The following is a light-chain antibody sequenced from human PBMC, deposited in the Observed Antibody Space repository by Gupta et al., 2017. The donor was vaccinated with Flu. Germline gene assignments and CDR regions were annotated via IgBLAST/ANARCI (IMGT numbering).Light chain of an antibody. CDR1: QDISNY. Sequence: SSLSVSVGDRLTITCQASQDISNYLNGYQQKPGKAPKRLIYAASNLQAGVPSRFSGSGSGTDFTFTITNLQPEDIATYYCRQYDTTPPYTFGQGTKLE. CDR2: AAS. V-gene: IGKV1-33*01. J-gene: IGKJ2*01. CDR3: RQYDTTPPYT.